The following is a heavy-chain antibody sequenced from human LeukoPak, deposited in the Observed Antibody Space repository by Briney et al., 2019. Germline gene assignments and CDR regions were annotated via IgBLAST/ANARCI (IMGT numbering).Heavy chain of an antibody. CDR3: TRDEGWYGRSLDV. J-gene: IGHJ6*02. D-gene: IGHD6-19*01. CDR1: GFSFKSYW. CDR2: IKPDGSEK. Sequence: TGGSLRLSCAASGFSFKSYWMSWVRQAPGKGLEWVANIKPDGSEKDYVDSVKGRFTISRDNVNNSLYLQMNSLRAEDTAMYYCTRDEGWYGRSLDVWGQGTTVTVSS. V-gene: IGHV3-7*04.